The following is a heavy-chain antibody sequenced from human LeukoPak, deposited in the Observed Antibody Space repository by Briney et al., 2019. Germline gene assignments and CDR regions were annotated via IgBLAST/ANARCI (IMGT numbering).Heavy chain of an antibody. D-gene: IGHD3-22*01. CDR3: ARDFGSSGFFDY. CDR2: IYYSGST. V-gene: IGHV4-30-4*01. J-gene: IGHJ4*02. CDR1: GGSISSGDYY. Sequence: SETLSLTCTVSGGSISSGDYYWSWIRQPPGKGLEWIGYIYYSGSTYYNPSLESRVTISVDTSKNQFSLKLSSVTAADTAVYYCARDFGSSGFFDYWGQGTLVTVSS.